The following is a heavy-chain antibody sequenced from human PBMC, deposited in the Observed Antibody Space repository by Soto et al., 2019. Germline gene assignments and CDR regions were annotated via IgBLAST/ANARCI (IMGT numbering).Heavy chain of an antibody. V-gene: IGHV4-31*03. CDR1: GGSISSGGYY. CDR3: ARGRGVIIGDKWFDP. Sequence: QVQLQESGPGLVKPSQTLSLTCTVSGGSISSGGYYWSWIRQHPGKGLEWIGYLYYSGSTYYNPSLKSRVTISVDTSKNRFSLKLSSVTAADTAVYSCARGRGVIIGDKWFDPWGQGTLVTVSS. CDR2: LYYSGST. J-gene: IGHJ5*02. D-gene: IGHD3-10*01.